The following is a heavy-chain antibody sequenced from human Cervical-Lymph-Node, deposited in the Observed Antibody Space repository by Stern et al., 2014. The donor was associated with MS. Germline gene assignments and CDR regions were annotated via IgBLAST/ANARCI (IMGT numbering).Heavy chain of an antibody. D-gene: IGHD6-13*01. J-gene: IGHJ5*02. CDR3: ARGSTYIAAAEFDP. V-gene: IGHV3-21*01. CDR2: ISSITSYI. CDR1: GFTFSSYS. Sequence: EVQLVESGGGLVKPGGSLRLSCAASGFTFSSYSMNWVRQAPGKGLEWVSSISSITSYIYYADSVKGRFTISRDNAKNSLFLQMNSLRAEDTAVYYCARGSTYIAAAEFDPWGQGTLVTVSS.